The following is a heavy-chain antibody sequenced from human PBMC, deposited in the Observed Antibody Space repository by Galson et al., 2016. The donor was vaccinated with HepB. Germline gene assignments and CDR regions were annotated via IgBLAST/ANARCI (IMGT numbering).Heavy chain of an antibody. CDR3: AKPIPSPGTWNFAS. V-gene: IGHV3-7*03. CDR1: GFTFTSYW. CDR2: IKEDGTAE. J-gene: IGHJ4*02. Sequence: SLRLSCAASGFTFTSYWMSWARQPPGKGLEWVAKIKEDGTAEYYLDSVKGRFTIARDNAKDSLNLQMNSLRAEDTAVYYCAKPIPSPGTWNFASWGQGTLVSVSS. D-gene: IGHD2-2*01.